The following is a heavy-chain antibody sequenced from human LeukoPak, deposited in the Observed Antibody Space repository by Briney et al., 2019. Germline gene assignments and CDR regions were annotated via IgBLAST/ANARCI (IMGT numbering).Heavy chain of an antibody. Sequence: GGSLRLSCAASGFTFSSYWMYWVRQAPGKGLVWVSRIDTDGSITSYADSVEGRFTISRDNAKNTLYLQMNSLSAEDTAVYYCLRSYDYWGQGTLVTVSS. CDR2: IDTDGSIT. V-gene: IGHV3-74*01. D-gene: IGHD3-10*01. J-gene: IGHJ4*02. CDR3: LRSYDY. CDR1: GFTFSSYW.